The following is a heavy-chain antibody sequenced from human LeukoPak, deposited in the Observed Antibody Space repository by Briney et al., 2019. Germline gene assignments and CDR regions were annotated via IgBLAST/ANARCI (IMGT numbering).Heavy chain of an antibody. Sequence: QAGGSLRLSCAASEFTFSSYGMSWVRQAPGKGLEWVSAISGSGGSTYYADSVKGRFTISRDNSKNTPYLQMNSLRAEDTAVYYCAKDRNTYYYGSGSYNFDYWGQGTLVTVSS. CDR2: ISGSGGST. D-gene: IGHD3-10*01. CDR1: EFTFSSYG. V-gene: IGHV3-23*01. J-gene: IGHJ4*02. CDR3: AKDRNTYYYGSGSYNFDY.